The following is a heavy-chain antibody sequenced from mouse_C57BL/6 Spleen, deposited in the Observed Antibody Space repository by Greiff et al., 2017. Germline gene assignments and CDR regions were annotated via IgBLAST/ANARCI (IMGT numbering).Heavy chain of an antibody. D-gene: IGHD1-1*01. Sequence: QVQLQQPGAELVKPGASVKLSCKASGYTFTSYWMHWVKQRPGQGLEWIGMIHPNSGSTNYNEKFKSKATLTVDKSSGTAYMQLSSLTSEGSAVYYCARGYYGSSSYWWFDVWGTGTTVTVSS. V-gene: IGHV1-64*01. J-gene: IGHJ1*03. CDR3: ARGYYGSSSYWWFDV. CDR1: GYTFTSYW. CDR2: IHPNSGST.